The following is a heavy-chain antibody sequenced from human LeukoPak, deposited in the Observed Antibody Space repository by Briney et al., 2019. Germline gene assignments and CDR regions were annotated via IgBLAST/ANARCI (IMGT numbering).Heavy chain of an antibody. J-gene: IGHJ4*02. V-gene: IGHV4-30-4*08. CDR3: ARERIRGSGSYYDSIDY. CDR2: IYYSGST. Sequence: SQTLSLTCTVSGGSISSGDYYWSWIRRPPGKGLEWIGYIYYSGSTYYNPSLKSRVTISVDTSKNQFSLKLSSVTAADTAVYYCARERIRGSGSYYDSIDYWGQGTLVTVSS. CDR1: GGSISSGDYY. D-gene: IGHD3-10*01.